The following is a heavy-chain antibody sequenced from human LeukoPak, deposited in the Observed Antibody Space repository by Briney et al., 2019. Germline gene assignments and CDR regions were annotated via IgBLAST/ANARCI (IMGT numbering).Heavy chain of an antibody. Sequence: SETLSLTCAVYGGSFSDYYWSWIRQPPGKGLEWIGEINHSGSTNYNPSLKSRVTISVDTSKNQFSLKLSSVTAADTAVYYCARAFPPILRYFDWLGGHYFDYWGQGTLVTVSS. CDR3: ARAFPPILRYFDWLGGHYFDY. CDR2: INHSGST. J-gene: IGHJ4*02. CDR1: GGSFSDYY. D-gene: IGHD3-9*01. V-gene: IGHV4-34*01.